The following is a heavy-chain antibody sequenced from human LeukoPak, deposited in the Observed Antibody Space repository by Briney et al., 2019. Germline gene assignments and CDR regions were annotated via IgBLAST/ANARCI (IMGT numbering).Heavy chain of an antibody. J-gene: IGHJ4*02. CDR3: TAYGSGSSLDY. CDR2: IKSKTDGGTT. D-gene: IGHD3-10*01. V-gene: IGHV3-15*01. Sequence: PGRSLRLSWAAAGFTLSNAWMGCVRQAPGKWLEWVGRIKSKTDGGTTDYAAAVKGRFTISRDHSKNTLYLQMNSLKTEDTAVYYCTAYGSGSSLDYWGQGNLVTVSS. CDR1: GFTLSNAW.